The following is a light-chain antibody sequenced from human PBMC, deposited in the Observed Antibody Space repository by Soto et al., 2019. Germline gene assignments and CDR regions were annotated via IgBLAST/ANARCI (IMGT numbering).Light chain of an antibody. V-gene: IGKV1-12*01. CDR2: AGS. CDR1: QGVSSW. CDR3: QQAYSFPIT. Sequence: DIQLTQSPSSVSASVGDRVTITCRASQGVSSWLAWYQHSPGKAPKLLIYAGSSLQSGVPPRFSGSGSGTDFTLTTSSLQPEDFATSYCQQAYSFPITFGQGTRMEIK. J-gene: IGKJ5*01.